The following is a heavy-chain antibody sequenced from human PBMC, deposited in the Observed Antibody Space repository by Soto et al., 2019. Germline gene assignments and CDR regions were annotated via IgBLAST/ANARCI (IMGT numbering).Heavy chain of an antibody. J-gene: IGHJ6*02. V-gene: IGHV4-31*03. CDR1: GSSISSGGYY. CDR2: IYYSGST. D-gene: IGHD3-16*02. CDR3: ARDPGMITFGGVIVHYGMDV. Sequence: SETLSLTCTVSGSSISSGGYYWSWIRQHPGKGLEWIGYIYYSGSTYYNPSLKSRVTISVDTSKNQFSLKLSSVTAADTAVYYCARDPGMITFGGVIVHYGMDVWGQGTTVTVSS.